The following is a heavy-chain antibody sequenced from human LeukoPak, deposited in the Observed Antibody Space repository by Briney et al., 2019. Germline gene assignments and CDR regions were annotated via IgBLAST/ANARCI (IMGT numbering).Heavy chain of an antibody. CDR1: GFAFSDHY. Sequence: GGSLRLSCAASGFAFSDHYMDWVRQAPGKGLEWVGRTRNKANSYTTEYAASVKGRFTISRDDSKNSLYLQMNSLKTEDTAVYYCAITMGKLDYYGMDVWGQGTTVTVSS. D-gene: IGHD3-10*01. V-gene: IGHV3-72*01. CDR3: AITMGKLDYYGMDV. J-gene: IGHJ6*02. CDR2: TRNKANSYTT.